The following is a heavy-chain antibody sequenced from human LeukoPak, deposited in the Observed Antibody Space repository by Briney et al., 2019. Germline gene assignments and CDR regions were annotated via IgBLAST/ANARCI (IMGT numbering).Heavy chain of an antibody. CDR1: GGSFSGYY. Sequence: SETLSLTCAVNGGSFSGYYWSWIRQPPGKGLEWIGEITHGGNTNYNPSLKSRVTISVDTSKNQFSLKLGSVTAADTAVYYCARVRPWGSSTPGTLGYYMDVWGKGTTVTVSS. CDR2: ITHGGNT. J-gene: IGHJ6*03. V-gene: IGHV4-34*01. CDR3: ARVRPWGSSTPGTLGYYMDV. D-gene: IGHD3-10*01.